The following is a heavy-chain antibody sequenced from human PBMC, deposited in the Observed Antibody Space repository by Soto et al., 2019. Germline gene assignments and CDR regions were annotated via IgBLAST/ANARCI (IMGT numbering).Heavy chain of an antibody. D-gene: IGHD2-8*01. CDR3: ARDSRRHFHCTNGVCYRYYYYGMDV. Sequence: ASVKVSCKASGYTFTSYGISWVRQAPGQGLEWMGWISAYNGNTNYAQKLQGRVTMTTDTSTSTAYMELRSLRSDDTAVYYCARDSRRHFHCTNGVCYRYYYYGMDVWGQGTTVTVS. V-gene: IGHV1-18*04. CDR2: ISAYNGNT. CDR1: GYTFTSYG. J-gene: IGHJ6*02.